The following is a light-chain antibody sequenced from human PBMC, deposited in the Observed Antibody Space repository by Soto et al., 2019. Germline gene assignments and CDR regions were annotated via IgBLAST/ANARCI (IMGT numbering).Light chain of an antibody. CDR1: SSDVGSYNF. CDR2: EVS. J-gene: IGLJ1*01. CDR3: CSYAGSSAYV. V-gene: IGLV2-23*02. Sequence: QSALTQPASVSRSPGQSITISCTGTSSDVGSYNFVSWYQHHPGKAPELMIYEVSKRPSGVSNRFSGSKSGTTASLTISGLQAEDEADYYCCSYAGSSAYVFGTGTKVTVL.